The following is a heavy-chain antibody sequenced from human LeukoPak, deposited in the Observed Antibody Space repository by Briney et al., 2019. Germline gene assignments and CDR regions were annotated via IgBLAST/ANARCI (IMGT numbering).Heavy chain of an antibody. V-gene: IGHV3-23*01. CDR2: ISGRSDGI. CDR3: AKETYGGNSAFVDY. D-gene: IGHD4-23*01. Sequence: GGSLRLSCEVSGLTFSTYWMTWVRQAPGKGLEWVSAISGRSDGIYYPDSVKGRFTISRDNSKNTLYLQMNSLRAEDTAIYYCAKETYGGNSAFVDYWGQGTLVTVSS. CDR1: GLTFSTYW. J-gene: IGHJ4*02.